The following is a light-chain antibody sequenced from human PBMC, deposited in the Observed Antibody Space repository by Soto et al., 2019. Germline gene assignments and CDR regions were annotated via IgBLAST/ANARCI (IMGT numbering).Light chain of an antibody. Sequence: QSALTQPRSVSGSPGQSVTISCTGTSSDVGGYNYVSWYQQHQGKAPKLMIYDVSKRPSGVPDRFSGSKSGNTASLTISGLQAEDEADYYCCSYAGSYTFVFVGGTQLTVL. V-gene: IGLV2-11*01. CDR3: CSYAGSYTFV. CDR1: SSDVGGYNY. J-gene: IGLJ2*01. CDR2: DVS.